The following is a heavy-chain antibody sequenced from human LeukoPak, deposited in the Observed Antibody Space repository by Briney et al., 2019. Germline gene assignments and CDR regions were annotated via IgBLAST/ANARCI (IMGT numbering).Heavy chain of an antibody. CDR2: LYYSGST. CDR1: GGSISGGSYY. Sequence: PSETLSLTCTVSGGSISGGSYYWGWIRQPPGKGLEWIGSLYYSGSTYYNPSLKSRVTMSVDTSKNQFSLKLKSVTAADTAVYYCARESDRYCFSTSCPNWFDPWGQGTLVTVSS. V-gene: IGHV4-39*07. CDR3: ARESDRYCFSTSCPNWFDP. D-gene: IGHD2-2*01. J-gene: IGHJ5*02.